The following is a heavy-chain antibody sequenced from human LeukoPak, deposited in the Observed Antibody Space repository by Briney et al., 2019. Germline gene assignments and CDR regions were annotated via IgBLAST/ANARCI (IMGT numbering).Heavy chain of an antibody. V-gene: IGHV3-23*01. D-gene: IGHD3-10*01. CDR1: GFTFSSYA. CDR3: AKDLSYYGSGGYPNWFDP. Sequence: GGSLRLSCAASGFTFSSYAMSWVRQAPGKGLEWVSAISGSGGSTYYADSVKGRFTISRDNSKNTLYLQMNSLRAEDTAVYYCAKDLSYYGSGGYPNWFDPWGQGTLVTVSS. CDR2: ISGSGGST. J-gene: IGHJ5*02.